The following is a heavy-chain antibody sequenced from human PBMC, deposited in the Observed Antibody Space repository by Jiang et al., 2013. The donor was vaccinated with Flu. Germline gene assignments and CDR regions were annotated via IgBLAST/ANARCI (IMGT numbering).Heavy chain of an antibody. CDR2: T. Sequence: TRYSPSFQGQVTISADKSISTAYLQWSSLKASDTAMYYCARRPIAVAGTFVNAFDIWGQGTMVTVSS. CDR3: ARRPIAVAGTFVNAFDI. J-gene: IGHJ3*02. V-gene: IGHV5-51*01. D-gene: IGHD6-19*01.